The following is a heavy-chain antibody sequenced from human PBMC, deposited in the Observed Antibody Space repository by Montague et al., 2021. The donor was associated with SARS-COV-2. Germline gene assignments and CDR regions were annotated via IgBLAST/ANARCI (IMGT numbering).Heavy chain of an antibody. V-gene: IGHV4-4*07. Sequence: SETLSLTCTVSGGSITYFYWSWIRQPAGKGLEWIGLVSSSGSTNYNPSLRSRVSMSVDTSKCQFSLKLSSVTAAATAVYYCARDVVTHLGTFDYWGRGTLVNVSA. CDR2: VSSSGST. D-gene: IGHD4-23*01. CDR3: ARDVVTHLGTFDY. CDR1: GGSITYFY. J-gene: IGHJ4*02.